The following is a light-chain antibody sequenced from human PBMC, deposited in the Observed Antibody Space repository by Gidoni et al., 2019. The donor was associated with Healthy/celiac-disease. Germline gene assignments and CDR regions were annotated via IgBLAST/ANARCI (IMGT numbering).Light chain of an antibody. V-gene: IGLV1-51*01. CDR3: GTWDSSLRGV. CDR2: DNN. Sequence: QSVLTQPPSVSAAPGQKVTISCSGSSSNIGNNYVSWYQQLPGTAPKLLIYDNNKRPSGIPDRSSGSKSGTSATLGITGLQTGDEADYYCGTWDSSLRGVFGTGTKVTVL. J-gene: IGLJ1*01. CDR1: SSNIGNNY.